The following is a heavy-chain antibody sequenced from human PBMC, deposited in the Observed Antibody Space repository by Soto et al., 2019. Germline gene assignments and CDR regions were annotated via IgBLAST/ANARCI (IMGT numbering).Heavy chain of an antibody. D-gene: IGHD5-12*01. CDR3: ARRRRDGYNFDY. Sequence: PSETLSLTCTVSGDSMSSYYWSWIRQPPGKGLEWIGYIYSSGSTNYNPSLKSRVTISVDTSKNQFSLKVSPVTAADTAVYYCARRRRDGYNFDYWGQGILVTV. CDR2: IYSSGST. CDR1: GDSMSSYY. J-gene: IGHJ4*02. V-gene: IGHV4-59*01.